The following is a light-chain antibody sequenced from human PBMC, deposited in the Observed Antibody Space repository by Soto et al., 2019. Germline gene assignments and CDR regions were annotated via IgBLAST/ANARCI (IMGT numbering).Light chain of an antibody. Sequence: QMTHSPSTLSASVGDRVTITCRASQSISSWLAWYQQKPGKAPKLLIYDASSLESGVPSRFSGSGSGTDFTLTISSLQPDDFATYYCQHYNSYSEAFGQGTKVDIK. CDR3: QHYNSYSEA. CDR2: DAS. J-gene: IGKJ1*01. V-gene: IGKV1-5*01. CDR1: QSISSW.